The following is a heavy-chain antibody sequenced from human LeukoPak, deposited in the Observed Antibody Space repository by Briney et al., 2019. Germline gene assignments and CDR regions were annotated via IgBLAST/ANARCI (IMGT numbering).Heavy chain of an antibody. CDR1: DDSITMYY. J-gene: IGHJ5*02. CDR2: IYTSGST. CDR3: ARDTIYYYGSGSRNWFDP. V-gene: IGHV4-4*07. D-gene: IGHD3-10*01. Sequence: PSETLSLTCSVSDDSITMYYWTWIRQPPGKGLEWIGRIYTSGSTNYNPSLKSRVTMSVDTSKNQFSLKLSSVTAADTAVYYCARDTIYYYGSGSRNWFDPWGQGTLVTVSS.